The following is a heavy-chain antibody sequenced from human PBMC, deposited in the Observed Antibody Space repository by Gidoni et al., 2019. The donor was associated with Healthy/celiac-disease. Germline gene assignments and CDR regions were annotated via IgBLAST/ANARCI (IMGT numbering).Heavy chain of an antibody. CDR3: ARRLHYYDSSGYLSWPPSFWDY. Sequence: QVQLQQWGAGLLKPSETLSLTCAVYGGSFSGYYWSWIRQPPGKGLEWMWEINPSGSTNYNPSLKSRVTISVDTSKNQFSLKLSSVTAADTAVYYCARRLHYYDSSGYLSWPPSFWDYWGQGTLVTVSS. CDR1: GGSFSGYY. J-gene: IGHJ4*02. D-gene: IGHD3-22*01. V-gene: IGHV4-34*01. CDR2: INPSGST.